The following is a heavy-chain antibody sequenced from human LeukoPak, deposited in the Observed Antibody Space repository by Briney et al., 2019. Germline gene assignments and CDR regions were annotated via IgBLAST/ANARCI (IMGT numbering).Heavy chain of an antibody. D-gene: IGHD6-6*01. J-gene: IGHJ4*02. Sequence: ASVKVSCKASGYTFTSFGISWVRQAPGQGLEWMGRISAYNGNTNYAQKLQGRVTMTTDTSTSTAYMELRSLRSDDTAVYYCARAVSYSSSSGYWGQGTLVTVSS. CDR3: ARAVSYSSSSGY. CDR2: ISAYNGNT. CDR1: GYTFTSFG. V-gene: IGHV1-18*01.